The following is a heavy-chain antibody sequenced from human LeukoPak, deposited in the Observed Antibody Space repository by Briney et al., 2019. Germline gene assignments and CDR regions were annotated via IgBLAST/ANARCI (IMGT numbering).Heavy chain of an antibody. CDR2: INPNSGGT. D-gene: IGHD3-22*01. CDR3: ARSRITMIVVVGRYFDY. Sequence: ASVKVSCKASGYTFTGYYMHWVRQAPGQGLDWMGWINPNSGGTNYAQKFQGRVTMTRDTSISTAYMELSRLRSDDTAVYYCARSRITMIVVVGRYFDYWGQGTLVTVSS. J-gene: IGHJ4*02. V-gene: IGHV1-2*02. CDR1: GYTFTGYY.